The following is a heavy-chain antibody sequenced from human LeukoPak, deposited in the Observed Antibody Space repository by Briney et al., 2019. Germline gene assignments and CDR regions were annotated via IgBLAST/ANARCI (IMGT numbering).Heavy chain of an antibody. J-gene: IGHJ6*02. V-gene: IGHV4-34*01. CDR2: INHSGST. Sequence: PSVTLPLTCAVYGWCFSGYYWSWIRQPPGKGTEWIGEINHSGSTNYHPPLTSRVTISVDTSKNQFSLKLSSVTAADTAVYCCARGLYSSSTSCYAYDYYYGMDVWGQDTTVTVSS. CDR3: ARGLYSSSTSCYAYDYYYGMDV. CDR1: GWCFSGYY. D-gene: IGHD2-2*01.